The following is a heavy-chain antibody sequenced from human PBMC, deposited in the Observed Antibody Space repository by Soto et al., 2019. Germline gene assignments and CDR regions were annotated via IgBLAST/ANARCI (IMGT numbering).Heavy chain of an antibody. CDR2: ISYDGSNK. V-gene: IGHV3-30-3*01. Sequence: GGSLRLSCAASGFTFSSYAMHWVRQAPGKGLEWVAVISYDGSNKYCADSVKGRFTISRDNSKNTLYLQMNSLRAEDTAVYYCARDFGPLSSGWYPSYYYYYGMDVWGKGTTVTVSS. CDR3: ARDFGPLSSGWYPSYYYYYGMDV. J-gene: IGHJ6*04. D-gene: IGHD6-19*01. CDR1: GFTFSSYA.